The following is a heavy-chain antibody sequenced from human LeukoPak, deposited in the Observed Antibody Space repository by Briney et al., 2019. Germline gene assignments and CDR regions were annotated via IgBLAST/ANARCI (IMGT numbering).Heavy chain of an antibody. Sequence: SETLSLTCTVSGGSISSYYWSWIRQPAGMGLEWIGRIYTSGSTNYNPSLKSRVTMSVDTSKNQFSLKLSSVTAADTAVYYCARESVHYDFWSGSDYWGQGTLVTVSS. CDR1: GGSISSYY. J-gene: IGHJ4*02. V-gene: IGHV4-4*07. CDR3: ARESVHYDFWSGSDY. D-gene: IGHD3-3*01. CDR2: IYTSGST.